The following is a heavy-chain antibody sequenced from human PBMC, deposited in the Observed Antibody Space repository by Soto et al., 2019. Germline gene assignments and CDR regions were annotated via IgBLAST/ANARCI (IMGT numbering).Heavy chain of an antibody. CDR2: IYYSGST. CDR3: ARAFGSLRYFDWLLSGFDP. Sequence: QVQLQESGPGLVKPSETLSLTCTVSGGSISSYYWSWIRQPPGKGLEWIGYIYYSGSTNYNPSLKSRVTISVDTSNNQFSLKLSSVTAADTAVYYCARAFGSLRYFDWLLSGFDPWGQGTLVTVSS. V-gene: IGHV4-59*01. J-gene: IGHJ5*02. CDR1: GGSISSYY. D-gene: IGHD3-9*01.